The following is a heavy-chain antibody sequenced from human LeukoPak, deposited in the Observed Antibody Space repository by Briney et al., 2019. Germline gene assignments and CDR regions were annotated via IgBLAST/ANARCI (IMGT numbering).Heavy chain of an antibody. V-gene: IGHV3-21*01. CDR3: ARDGVAVAGH. CDR1: GFTFSSYS. Sequence: KSRGSLRLSCAASGFTFSSYSMNWVRQAPGKGLEWVSSISSSSSYIYYADSVKGRFTISRDNAKNSLYLQMNSLRAEDTAVYYCARDGVAVAGHWGQGTLVTVSS. CDR2: ISSSSSYI. D-gene: IGHD6-19*01. J-gene: IGHJ4*02.